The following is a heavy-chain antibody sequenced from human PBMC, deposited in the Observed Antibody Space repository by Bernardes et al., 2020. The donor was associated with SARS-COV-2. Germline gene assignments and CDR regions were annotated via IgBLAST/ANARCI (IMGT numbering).Heavy chain of an antibody. CDR2: ISSSSSTI. D-gene: IGHD2-2*01. CDR3: ARDPTLREEFWYQLLGDGVGNVFDT. CDR1: GFTFSSYS. Sequence: GGSLRLSCAASGFTFSSYSMNWVRQAPGKGLEWVSYISSSSSTIYYADSVKGRFTISRDNAKNLLYLQMNSLRDEDTAVYYCARDPTLREEFWYQLLGDGVGNVFDTWGQGTLVTVSS. V-gene: IGHV3-48*02. J-gene: IGHJ5*02.